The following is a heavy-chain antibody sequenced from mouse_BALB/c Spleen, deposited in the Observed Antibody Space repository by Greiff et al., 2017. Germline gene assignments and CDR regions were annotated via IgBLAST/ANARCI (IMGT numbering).Heavy chain of an antibody. D-gene: IGHD3-1*01. J-gene: IGHJ2*01. V-gene: IGHV1-15*01. CDR1: GYTFTDYE. Sequence: VQLQQSGAELVRPGASVTLSCKASGYTFTDYEMHWVKQTPVHGLEWIGAIDPETGGTAYNQKFKGKATLTADNSSSTAYMELRSLTSEDSAVYYCTVGGYWGQGTTLTVSS. CDR3: TVGGY. CDR2: IDPETGGT.